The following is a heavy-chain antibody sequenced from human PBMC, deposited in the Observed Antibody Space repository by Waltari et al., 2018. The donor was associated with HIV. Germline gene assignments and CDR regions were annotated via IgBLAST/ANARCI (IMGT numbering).Heavy chain of an antibody. CDR3: ASPKFGFYYYDMDV. CDR2: IYGGGLT. V-gene: IGHV3-66*02. D-gene: IGHD3-10*01. CDR1: GFILSLTY. J-gene: IGHJ6*02. Sequence: EVPLVDSGGGLVQPGGSLGLSSLASGFILSLTYMARVRQAPGKGLECVSVIYGGGLTYYADFVTGRFTISRDKSKKTLYLQMNSLRAEDTAVYYCASPKFGFYYYDMDVWGQGTTVTVSS.